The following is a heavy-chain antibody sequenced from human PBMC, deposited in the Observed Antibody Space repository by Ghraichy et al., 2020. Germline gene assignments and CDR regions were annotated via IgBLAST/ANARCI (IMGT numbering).Heavy chain of an antibody. CDR1: GFTFSSYS. J-gene: IGHJ6*02. V-gene: IGHV3-21*01. CDR3: ARDRPTYCSSTICHGEDYYYGMDV. D-gene: IGHD2-2*01. CDR2: ISSSSSYI. Sequence: GGSLRLSCAASGFTFSSYSMNWVRQAPGKGLEWVSSISSSSSYIYYADSVKGRFTISRDNAKNSLYLQMNSLRAEDTAVYYCARDRPTYCSSTICHGEDYYYGMDVWGQGTTVTVSS.